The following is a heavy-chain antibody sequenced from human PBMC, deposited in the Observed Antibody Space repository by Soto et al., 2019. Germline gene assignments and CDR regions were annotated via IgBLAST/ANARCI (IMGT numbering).Heavy chain of an antibody. J-gene: IGHJ5*02. CDR2: INAANGNT. V-gene: IGHV1-3*01. D-gene: IGHD6-13*01. Sequence: ASVKVSCKASGYTFTLYAIHWVRQAPGQRPEWMGWINAANGNTKTSQKFQGRVTFTKDTSASTAYMEMSTLSSADTAVYYCTRDASRDSSARGWFDPWGPGTLVTVSS. CDR1: GYTFTLYA. CDR3: TRDASRDSSARGWFDP.